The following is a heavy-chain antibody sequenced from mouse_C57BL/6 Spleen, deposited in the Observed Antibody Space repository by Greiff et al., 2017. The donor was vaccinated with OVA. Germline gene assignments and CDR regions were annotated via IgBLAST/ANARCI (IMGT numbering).Heavy chain of an antibody. J-gene: IGHJ2*01. Sequence: EVKVVESEGGLVQPGSSMKLSCTASGFTFSDYYMAWVRQVPEKGLEWVANINYDGSSTYYLDSLKSRFIISRDNAKNILYLQMSSLKSEDTATYYCARGYYGYYFDYWGQGTTLTVSS. V-gene: IGHV5-16*01. CDR3: ARGYYGYYFDY. CDR1: GFTFSDYY. CDR2: INYDGSST. D-gene: IGHD1-1*01.